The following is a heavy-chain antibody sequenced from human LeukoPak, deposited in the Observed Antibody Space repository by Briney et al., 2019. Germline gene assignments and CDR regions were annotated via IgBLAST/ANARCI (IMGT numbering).Heavy chain of an antibody. Sequence: GGSLRLSCAASGFTFSSYAMSWVRQAPGKGLEWVSAISGSGGSTYYADSAKGRFTISRDNSKNALYLQMNSLRVEDTAVYYCAIDPNWGTHSWGQGVLVTVSS. CDR2: ISGSGGST. D-gene: IGHD7-27*01. CDR3: AIDPNWGTHS. CDR1: GFTFSSYA. J-gene: IGHJ4*02. V-gene: IGHV3-23*01.